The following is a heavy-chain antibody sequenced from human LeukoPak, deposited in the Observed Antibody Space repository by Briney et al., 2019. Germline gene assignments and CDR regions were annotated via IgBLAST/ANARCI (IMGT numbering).Heavy chain of an antibody. CDR1: GGSISSYY. CDR2: IYYSGST. J-gene: IGHJ5*02. D-gene: IGHD2-8*01. Sequence: SETLSLTCTVSGGSISSYYWSWIRLPPWKGLEWIGYIYYSGSTNYNPSLKSRVTISVDTSKNQFSLKLSSVTAADTAVYYCARTGMLSNWFDPWGQGALVTVSS. V-gene: IGHV4-59*01. CDR3: ARTGMLSNWFDP.